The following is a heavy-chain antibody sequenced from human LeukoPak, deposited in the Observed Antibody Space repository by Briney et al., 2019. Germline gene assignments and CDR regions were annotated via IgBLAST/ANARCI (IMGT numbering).Heavy chain of an antibody. D-gene: IGHD2-8*01. Sequence: SEALSLPCTVSGGSISSYYWSWIRQPPGKGLEWIGYIYYSGSTNYNPSLKSRVTISVDTSKNQFSLKLSSVTAADTAVYYCARESHGRVLGLDYWGQGTLVTVSS. CDR1: GGSISSYY. J-gene: IGHJ4*02. V-gene: IGHV4-59*12. CDR3: ARESHGRVLGLDY. CDR2: IYYSGST.